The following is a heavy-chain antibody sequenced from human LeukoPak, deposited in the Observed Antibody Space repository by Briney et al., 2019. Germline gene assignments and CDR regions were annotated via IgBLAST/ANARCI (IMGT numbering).Heavy chain of an antibody. CDR2: IYYSGST. CDR1: GGSFSASH. J-gene: IGHJ4*02. CDR3: ARAPKYYYDSSELSQFDY. D-gene: IGHD3-22*01. V-gene: IGHV4-34*09. Sequence: SETLSLTCAVYGGSFSASHWTWIRQPPGKGLEWIGYIYYSGSTYYNPSLKSRLTISVDTSKNRFSLKLSSVTAADTAVYYCARAPKYYYDSSELSQFDYWGQGTLVTVSS.